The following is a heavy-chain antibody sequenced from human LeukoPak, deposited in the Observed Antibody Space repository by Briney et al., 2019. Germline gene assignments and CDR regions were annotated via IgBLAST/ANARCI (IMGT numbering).Heavy chain of an antibody. V-gene: IGHV1-69*04. D-gene: IGHD3-22*01. CDR2: IIPILGIA. J-gene: IGHJ5*01. CDR3: ASNTNYYENTGHYVLDS. Sequence: GASVEVSCKASGGTFSSYAISWVRQAPGQGLEWMGRIIPILGIANYAQKFQGRVTITADVFTGTAYMELSSLRSEDTAVFYCASNTNYYENTGHYVLDSWGQGTLVTVSS. CDR1: GGTFSSYA.